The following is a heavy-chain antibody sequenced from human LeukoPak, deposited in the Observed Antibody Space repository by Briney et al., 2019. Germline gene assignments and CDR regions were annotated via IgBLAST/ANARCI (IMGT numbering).Heavy chain of an antibody. CDR2: INPNSGGT. CDR1: GGTFSSYA. CDR3: ARDMTTVVYYYYMDV. D-gene: IGHD4-23*01. J-gene: IGHJ6*03. V-gene: IGHV1-2*02. Sequence: ASVKVSCKASGGTFSSYAISWVRQAPGQGLEWMGWINPNSGGTNYAQKFQGRVTMTRDTSISTAYMELSRLRSDDTAVYYCARDMTTVVYYYYMDVWGKGTTVTVSS.